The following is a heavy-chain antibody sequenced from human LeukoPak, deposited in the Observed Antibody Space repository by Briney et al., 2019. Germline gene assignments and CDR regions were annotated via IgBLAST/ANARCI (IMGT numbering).Heavy chain of an antibody. J-gene: IGHJ4*02. CDR3: AKDRSSGWYDY. CDR2: ISGSGGGT. V-gene: IGHV3-23*01. D-gene: IGHD6-19*01. Sequence: GGSLRLSCVASGFTFSSYAMSWVRQAPGKGLEWVSGISGSGGGTYYADSVKGRFTISRDNSKNTLYLKMNSLRAEDTAVYYCAKDRSSGWYDYWGQGTLVTVSS. CDR1: GFTFSSYA.